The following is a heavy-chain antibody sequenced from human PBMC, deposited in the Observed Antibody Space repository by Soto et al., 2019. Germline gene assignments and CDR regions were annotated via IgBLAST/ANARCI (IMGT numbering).Heavy chain of an antibody. CDR1: GGSISSSY. V-gene: IGHV4-59*01. CDR3: ARDLWGYCGADCYPLDV. CDR2: MYNTGST. Sequence: TETLYITFTVSGGSISSSYWSWIGQPPGKGLEWIGYMYNTGSTIYNPSLKRRVTISVDTSKNQFSLKLNSVTAADTAVYYCARDLWGYCGADCYPLDVWGQGTMVT. D-gene: IGHD2-21*02. J-gene: IGHJ6*02.